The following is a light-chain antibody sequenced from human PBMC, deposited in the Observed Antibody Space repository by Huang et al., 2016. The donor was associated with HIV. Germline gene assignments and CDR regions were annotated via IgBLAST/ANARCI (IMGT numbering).Light chain of an antibody. Sequence: DILLTQSPSSLSASVEDRVTITCRASQNINTYLNWYQQKPGKAPKLRIHAASTLRTGVPSRFSGSGSVTDFTLTVNSLQPEDSATYYCQQDYRALITFGQGTRLE. CDR2: AAS. V-gene: IGKV1-39*01. CDR3: QQDYRALIT. J-gene: IGKJ5*01. CDR1: QNINTY.